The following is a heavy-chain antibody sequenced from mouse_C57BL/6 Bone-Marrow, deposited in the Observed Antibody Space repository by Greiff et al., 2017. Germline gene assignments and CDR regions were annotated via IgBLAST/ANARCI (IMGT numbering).Heavy chain of an antibody. J-gene: IGHJ1*03. Sequence: VQLKESGAELVRPGASVKLSCTASGFNIKDDYMHWVKQRPEQGLEWIGWIDPENGDTEYASKFQGKATITADTSSNTAYLQLSSLTSEDTAVYYCTTTTTVVAGDFDVWGTGTTVTVSS. D-gene: IGHD1-1*01. CDR2: IDPENGDT. CDR1: GFNIKDDY. V-gene: IGHV14-4*01. CDR3: TTTTTVVAGDFDV.